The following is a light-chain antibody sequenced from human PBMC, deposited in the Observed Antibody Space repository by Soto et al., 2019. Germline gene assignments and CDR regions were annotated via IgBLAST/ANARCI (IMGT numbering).Light chain of an antibody. CDR1: NSDVGGFNY. V-gene: IGLV2-14*01. CDR2: EVT. J-gene: IGLJ2*01. CDR3: CSYTSRSTLV. Sequence: QSVLTQPASVSGSPGQSITISCTGTNSDVGGFNYVSWYQQHPDKAPKLIILEVTDRPSGVSNRFSGSKSGNTASLTISGLQSEDEAEYYCCSYTSRSTLVFGGGTKLTVL.